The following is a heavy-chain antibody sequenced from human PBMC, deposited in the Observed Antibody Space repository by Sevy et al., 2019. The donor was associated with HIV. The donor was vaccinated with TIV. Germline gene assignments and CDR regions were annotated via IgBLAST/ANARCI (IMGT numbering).Heavy chain of an antibody. D-gene: IGHD3-22*01. J-gene: IGHJ4*02. Sequence: SETLSLTCTVSGGSITSNYWSWIRQPPGGGLEWIGYIYDDGSTNYNPSLKSRVTMSLDTSKNHFSLRLTFVTVADTAVYFCAREGRPESRGYYFMPRRFYFDNWGLGTLVTVSS. CDR3: AREGRPESRGYYFMPRRFYFDN. CDR2: IYDDGST. CDR1: GGSITSNY. V-gene: IGHV4-59*01.